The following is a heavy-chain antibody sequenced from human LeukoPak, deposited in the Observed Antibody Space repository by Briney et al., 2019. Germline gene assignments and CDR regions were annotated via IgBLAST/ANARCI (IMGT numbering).Heavy chain of an antibody. Sequence: PGGSLRLSCAASGFTFSSFAMSWVRQAPGKRLEWVAGISGSGGSTYYVDSVKGRFTISRDNSNNRLYLQMNSLRTDDTAVYYCAKDKGSGTYPPYWGQGTLVTVSS. J-gene: IGHJ4*02. CDR2: ISGSGGST. CDR1: GFTFSSFA. D-gene: IGHD1-26*01. CDR3: AKDKGSGTYPPY. V-gene: IGHV3-23*01.